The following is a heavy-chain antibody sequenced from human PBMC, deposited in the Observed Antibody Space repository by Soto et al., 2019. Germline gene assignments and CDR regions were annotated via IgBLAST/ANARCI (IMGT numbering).Heavy chain of an antibody. V-gene: IGHV5-51*01. CDR2: IYPGDSDT. D-gene: IGHD3-16*02. J-gene: IGHJ6*03. CDR3: ASSLHLGELSSHYYYYYYMDV. CDR1: GYSFTSYW. Sequence: PGESLKISCKGSGYSFTSYWIGWVRQIPGKGLEWMGIIYPGDSDTRYSPSFQGQVTISADKSISTAYLQWSSLKASDTAMYYCASSLHLGELSSHYYYYYYMDVWGKGTTVTVSS.